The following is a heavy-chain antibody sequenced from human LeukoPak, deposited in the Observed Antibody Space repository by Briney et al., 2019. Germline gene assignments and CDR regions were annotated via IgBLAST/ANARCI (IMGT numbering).Heavy chain of an antibody. V-gene: IGHV4-34*01. Sequence: SETLSLTCAVYGGSFSGYYWSWLRQPPGKGLEWIGEINHSGSTNYNPSLKSRVTISVDTSKNQFSLKLSSVTAADTAVYYCARGRQRYYYDSSGYYGPWGQGTLVTVSS. CDR2: INHSGST. J-gene: IGHJ5*02. CDR1: GGSFSGYY. CDR3: ARGRQRYYYDSSGYYGP. D-gene: IGHD3-22*01.